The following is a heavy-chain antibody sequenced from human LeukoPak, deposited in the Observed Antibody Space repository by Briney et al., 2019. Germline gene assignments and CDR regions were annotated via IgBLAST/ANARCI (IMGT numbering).Heavy chain of an antibody. V-gene: IGHV3-53*01. CDR1: GFTFSSNY. CDR2: IYSGGST. Sequence: GGSLRLSCAASGFTFSSNYMSWVRQAPGKGLEWVSVIYSGGSTYYADSVKGRFTISRDNSKNTLYLQMNSLRAEDTAVYYCARDEHEPDNYYYYGMDVWGQGTTVTVSS. D-gene: IGHD1-14*01. CDR3: ARDEHEPDNYYYYGMDV. J-gene: IGHJ6*02.